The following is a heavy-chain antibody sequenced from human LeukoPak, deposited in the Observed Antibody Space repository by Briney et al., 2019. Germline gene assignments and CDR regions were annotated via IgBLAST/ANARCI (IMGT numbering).Heavy chain of an antibody. Sequence: GGSLRLSCAASGFTFSSYAMSWVRQAPGKGLEWVSAISGSGGSTYYADSVKGRFTISRDNSKNTLYLQMNSLRAEDTAVYYCAKVRRGYSGYDYGLDYWGQGTLVTVSS. CDR3: AKVRRGYSGYDYGLDY. J-gene: IGHJ4*02. CDR2: ISGSGGST. CDR1: GFTFSSYA. V-gene: IGHV3-23*01. D-gene: IGHD5-12*01.